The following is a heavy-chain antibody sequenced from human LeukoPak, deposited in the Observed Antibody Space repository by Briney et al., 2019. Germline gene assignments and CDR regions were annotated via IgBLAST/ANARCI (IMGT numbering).Heavy chain of an antibody. J-gene: IGHJ6*02. V-gene: IGHV4-59*01. CDR2: IYYSGST. CDR3: ARGGSGYSYYYYYYGMDV. CDR1: GGSISSYY. D-gene: IGHD3-22*01. Sequence: SETLSLTCTVSGGSISSYYWSWIRQPPGKGLEWIGCIYYSGSTNYNPSLKSRVTISVDTSKNQFSLKLSSVTAADTAVYYCARGGSGYSYYYYYYGMDVWGQGTTVTVSS.